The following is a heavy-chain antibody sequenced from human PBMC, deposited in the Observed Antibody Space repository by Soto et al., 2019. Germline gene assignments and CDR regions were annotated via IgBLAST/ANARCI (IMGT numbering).Heavy chain of an antibody. V-gene: IGHV3-21*01. Sequence: PGGSLRLSCAASGFTFSSYSMNWVRQAPGKGLEWVSSISSSSSYIYYADSVEGRFTISRDNAKNSLYLQMNSLRAEDTAVYYCARPLEQHQLGFGMDVWGQGSPVTVSS. CDR3: ARPLEQHQLGFGMDV. CDR2: ISSSSSYI. D-gene: IGHD6-13*01. J-gene: IGHJ6*01. CDR1: GFTFSSYS.